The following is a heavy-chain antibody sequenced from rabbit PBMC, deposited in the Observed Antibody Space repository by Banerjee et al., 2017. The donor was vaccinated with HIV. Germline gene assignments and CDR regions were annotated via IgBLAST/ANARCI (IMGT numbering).Heavy chain of an antibody. D-gene: IGHD4-1*01. CDR1: GFSFSSSSW. CDR3: ARDSGWGDLNL. Sequence: QEQLEESGGDLVKPEGSLTLTCTASGFSFSSSSWICWVRQAPGKGLEWIGCIYTGDGSTYYASWAKGRFTVSKTSSTTVTLQMTSLTAADTATYFCARDSGWGDLNLWGQGTLVTVS. J-gene: IGHJ4*01. V-gene: IGHV1S45*01. CDR2: IYTGDGST.